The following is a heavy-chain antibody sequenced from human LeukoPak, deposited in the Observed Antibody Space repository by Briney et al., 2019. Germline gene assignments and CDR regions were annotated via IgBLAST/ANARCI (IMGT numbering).Heavy chain of an antibody. Sequence: GGSLRLSCAASGFTFTSYAMSWVRQAPGQGLVWVSSVSSSGGATYYTDSVKGRFTISRDNSKNTLYLQMNSLRAEDTAVYYCAKKGYFDYWGQGTLVTVSS. V-gene: IGHV3-23*01. CDR3: AKKGYFDY. CDR2: VSSSGGAT. CDR1: GFTFTSYA. J-gene: IGHJ4*02.